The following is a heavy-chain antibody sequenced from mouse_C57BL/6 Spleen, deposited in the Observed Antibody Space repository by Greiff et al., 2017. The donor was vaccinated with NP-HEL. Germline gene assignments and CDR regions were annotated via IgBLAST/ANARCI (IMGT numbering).Heavy chain of an antibody. J-gene: IGHJ3*01. D-gene: IGHD2-5*01. V-gene: IGHV5-4*01. CDR2: ISDGGSYT. CDR3: ARTGGQYSNYGFAY. CDR1: GFTFSSYA. Sequence: EVQVVESGGGLVKPGGSLKLSCAASGFTFSSYAMSWVRQTPEKRLEWVATISDGGSYTYYPDNVKGRFTISRDNAKNNLYLQMSHLKSEDTAMYYCARTGGQYSNYGFAYWGQGTLVTVSA.